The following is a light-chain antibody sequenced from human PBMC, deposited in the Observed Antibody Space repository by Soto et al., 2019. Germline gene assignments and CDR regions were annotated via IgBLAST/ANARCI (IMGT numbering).Light chain of an antibody. CDR1: QSVGSN. Sequence: IVVTHSPATLSVSPGERATLSCRASQSVGSNLAWYQQKPGQAPRLLIYGASTGATGIPARFSGSGSGTEFTLTISSLQSEDFAVYYCQQYNSWLRSFAQGTKVDI. J-gene: IGKJ1*01. CDR3: QQYNSWLRS. V-gene: IGKV3-15*01. CDR2: GAS.